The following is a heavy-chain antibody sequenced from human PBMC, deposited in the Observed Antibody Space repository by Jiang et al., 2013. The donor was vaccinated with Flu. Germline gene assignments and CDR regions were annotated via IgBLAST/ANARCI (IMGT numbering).Heavy chain of an antibody. CDR2: INPSGGST. D-gene: IGHD3-10*01. Sequence: QLVESGAEVKKPGASVKVSCKASGYTFTSYYMHWVRQAPGQGPEWMGIINPSGGSTSYAQKFQGRVTMTRDTSTSTVYMELSSLRSEDTAVYYCARASGEDLLWFGELRGPFDYWGQGTLVTVSS. V-gene: IGHV1-46*01. CDR1: GYTFTSYY. CDR3: ARASGEDLLWFGELRGPFDY. J-gene: IGHJ4*02.